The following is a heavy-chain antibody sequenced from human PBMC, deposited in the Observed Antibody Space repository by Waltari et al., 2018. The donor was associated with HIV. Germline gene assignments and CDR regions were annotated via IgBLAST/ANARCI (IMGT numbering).Heavy chain of an antibody. Sequence: EVQVVESGGGVVQPGGSLRLSCAAAGFTFSTYEMNWVRQAPGKGLEWVSYISSSGSTIYYADSVKGRFTISRDNAKNSLYLQMNSLRAEDTAVYFCARDGSSYYGLDYWGRGTLVTVSS. J-gene: IGHJ4*02. D-gene: IGHD1-26*01. CDR2: ISSSGSTI. CDR1: GFTFSTYE. CDR3: ARDGSSYYGLDY. V-gene: IGHV3-48*03.